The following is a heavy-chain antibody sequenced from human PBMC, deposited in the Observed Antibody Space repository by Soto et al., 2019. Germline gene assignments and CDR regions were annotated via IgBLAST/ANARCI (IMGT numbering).Heavy chain of an antibody. CDR2: SYYSGST. J-gene: IGHJ5*02. CDR1: GGSIANNY. D-gene: IGHD1-1*01. Sequence: SETLSLTCTVSGGSIANNYWSWIRQSPGKGMEWIGCSYYSGSTSYNPSLRSRVTISIDTSKTQFSLRLRSVTAADTAVYYCARRQNWNNLFDTWGQGTLVTVSS. V-gene: IGHV4-59*08. CDR3: ARRQNWNNLFDT.